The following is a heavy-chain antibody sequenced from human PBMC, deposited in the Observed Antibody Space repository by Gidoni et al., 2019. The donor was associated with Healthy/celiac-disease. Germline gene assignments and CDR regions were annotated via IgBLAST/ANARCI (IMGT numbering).Heavy chain of an antibody. J-gene: IGHJ3*02. Sequence: LQQSGPGLVKPSHTLSLTCAISGDSVSSTSAAWNWIRQSPARGLEWLGRTYYRSKWYNDYAVSVKSRITINPDTSKNQFSLQLNSVTPEDTAVYYCARNRTPGYSSGWFPFDIWGQGTMVTVSS. CDR3: ARNRTPGYSSGWFPFDI. CDR1: GDSVSSTSAA. D-gene: IGHD6-19*01. V-gene: IGHV6-1*01. CDR2: TYYRSKWYN.